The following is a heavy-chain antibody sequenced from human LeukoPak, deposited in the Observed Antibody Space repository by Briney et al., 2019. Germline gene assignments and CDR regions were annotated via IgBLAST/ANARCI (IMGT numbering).Heavy chain of an antibody. Sequence: SQTLSLTCTVSGGSISSGGYYWSWIRQHPGKGLGWIGYIYYSGSTYYNPSLKSRATISVDTSKNQFSLKLSSVTAADTAVYYCARGLRWAYYFDYWGQGTLVTVSS. CDR1: GGSISSGGYY. CDR3: ARGLRWAYYFDY. D-gene: IGHD4-23*01. V-gene: IGHV4-31*03. J-gene: IGHJ4*02. CDR2: IYYSGST.